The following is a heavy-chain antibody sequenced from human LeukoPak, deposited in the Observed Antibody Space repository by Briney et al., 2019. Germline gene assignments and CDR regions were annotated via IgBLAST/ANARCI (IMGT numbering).Heavy chain of an antibody. Sequence: SETLSLTCTVSGGSISSSSYYWGWIRQPPGKGLEWIGSIYYSGSTYYNPSLKSRVTISVDTSKNQFSLKLSSVTAADTAVYYCARQVAAAGTFPEYFQHWGQGTLVTVSS. D-gene: IGHD6-13*01. CDR3: ARQVAAAGTFPEYFQH. V-gene: IGHV4-39*01. CDR2: IYYSGST. CDR1: GGSISSSSYY. J-gene: IGHJ1*01.